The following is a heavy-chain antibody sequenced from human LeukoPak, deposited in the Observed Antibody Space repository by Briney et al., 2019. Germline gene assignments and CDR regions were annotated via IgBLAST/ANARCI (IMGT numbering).Heavy chain of an antibody. CDR1: GDSISRSDSY. CDR2: IYYSGRT. V-gene: IGHV4-39*01. D-gene: IGHD3-22*01. J-gene: IGHJ1*01. Sequence: PSETLSLTCSVSGDSISRSDSYWDWIRQPPGKGLGWIGTIYYSGRTYYSPSLKSRVTMSVDTPNNQFSLNLRSVTAADTAVYYCARRRYYDGSGYLEWGQGTLLSVSS. CDR3: ARRRYYDGSGYLE.